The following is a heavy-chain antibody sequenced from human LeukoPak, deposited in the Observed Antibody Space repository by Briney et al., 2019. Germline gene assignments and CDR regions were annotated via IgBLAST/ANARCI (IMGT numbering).Heavy chain of an antibody. CDR1: GFSFTNAW. CDR3: TTDSYDFGFDI. J-gene: IGHJ3*02. D-gene: IGHD3/OR15-3a*01. V-gene: IGHV3-15*01. CDR2: IKSKSDGGTT. Sequence: GGSLRLSCAASGFSFTNAWMSWVRQAPGKGLEWVGRIKSKSDGGTTDYGAPVKDRFTISRDDSKNTVHLQMNSLKTEDTAVYYCTTDSYDFGFDIWGPGTLVTVSS.